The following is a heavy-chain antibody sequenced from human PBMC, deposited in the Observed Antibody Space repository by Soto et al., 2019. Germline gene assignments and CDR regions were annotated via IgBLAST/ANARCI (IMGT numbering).Heavy chain of an antibody. CDR3: ARSWVTGKGGMDV. J-gene: IGHJ6*02. CDR2: INGYTGNT. Sequence: QVQLVQSGAEVKKPGASVKVSCKASGYTFTSYGFSWVRQAPGQGLEWMGWINGYTGNTNYAPKFQGRVTMTTDTSTRTAYRELCTLISDDTAVYYCARSWVTGKGGMDVWGQGTTVTVSS. D-gene: IGHD3-16*01. CDR1: GYTFTSYG. V-gene: IGHV1-18*01.